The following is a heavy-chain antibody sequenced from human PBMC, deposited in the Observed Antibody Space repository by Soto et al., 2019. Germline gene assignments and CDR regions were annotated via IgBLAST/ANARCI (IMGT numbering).Heavy chain of an antibody. CDR1: GYTFTSYG. J-gene: IGHJ5*02. V-gene: IGHV1-18*01. Sequence: QVQLVQSGAEVKKPGASVKVSCKASGYTFTSYGISWVRQAPGQGREWMGWISAYNGNTNYAQKLQGRVTMTTDTSTSPAYMKLRSLRSDDTAVYYCARDPRRRAHTRRTNWFDPWGQGTLVTVSS. CDR2: ISAYNGNT. CDR3: ARDPRRRAHTRRTNWFDP.